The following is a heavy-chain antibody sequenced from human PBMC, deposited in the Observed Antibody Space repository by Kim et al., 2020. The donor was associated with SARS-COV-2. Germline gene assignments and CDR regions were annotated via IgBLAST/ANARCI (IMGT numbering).Heavy chain of an antibody. J-gene: IGHJ4*02. CDR3: ARGGYCSGGSCYGASGDFDY. D-gene: IGHD2-15*01. CDR1: GGSFSGYY. Sequence: SETLSLTCAVYGGSFSGYYWSWIRQPPGKGLEWIGEINHSGSTNYNPSLKSRVTISVDTSKNQFSLKLSSVTAADTAVYYCARGGYCSGGSCYGASGDFDYWGQGTLVTVSS. V-gene: IGHV4-34*01. CDR2: INHSGST.